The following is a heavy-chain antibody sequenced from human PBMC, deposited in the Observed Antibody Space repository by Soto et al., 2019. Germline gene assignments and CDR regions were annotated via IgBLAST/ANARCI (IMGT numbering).Heavy chain of an antibody. CDR1: GFTFDDYG. J-gene: IGHJ1*01. CDR3: ARGIVGAAAPKYFQH. Sequence: GGSLRLSCAASGFTFDDYGMSWVRQAPGKGLEWVSGINWNGGSTGYADSVKGRFTISRDNAKNSLYLQMNSLRAEDTALYYCARGIVGAAAPKYFQHWGQGTLVTVSS. V-gene: IGHV3-20*04. CDR2: INWNGGST. D-gene: IGHD1-26*01.